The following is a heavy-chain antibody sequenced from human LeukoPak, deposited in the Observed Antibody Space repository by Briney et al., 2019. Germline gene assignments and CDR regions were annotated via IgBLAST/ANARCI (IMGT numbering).Heavy chain of an antibody. CDR1: GYALTELS. D-gene: IGHD1-26*01. CDR3: ATTGMGEEPRRYGGLGI. J-gene: IGHJ3*02. Sequence: ASVKVSCKVSGYALTELSMHWVRQAPGKGLEWMGGFDPEDGETIYAQKFQGRVTMTEDTSTDTAYMELSSLRSEDTAVYYCATTGMGEEPRRYGGLGIWGQGTMVTVSS. CDR2: FDPEDGET. V-gene: IGHV1-24*01.